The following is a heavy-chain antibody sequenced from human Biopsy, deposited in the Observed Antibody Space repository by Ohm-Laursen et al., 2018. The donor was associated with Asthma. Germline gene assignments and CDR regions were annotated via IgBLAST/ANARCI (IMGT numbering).Heavy chain of an antibody. V-gene: IGHV3-7*01. CDR2: IKHDGTEK. Sequence: SLRLSCSASGFMFRRFGMHWVRQAPGKGLEWVANIKHDGTEKNHVDSLKGRFTISRDNAKSPLYLQMNILRAEDTAVYYCARTFHFWSPYHAEHYQLWGQGTLVTVPS. CDR1: GFMFRRFG. CDR3: ARTFHFWSPYHAEHYQL. D-gene: IGHD3-3*02. J-gene: IGHJ1*01.